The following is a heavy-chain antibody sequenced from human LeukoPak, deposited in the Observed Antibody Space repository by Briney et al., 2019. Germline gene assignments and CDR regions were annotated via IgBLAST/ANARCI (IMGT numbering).Heavy chain of an antibody. J-gene: IGHJ4*02. Sequence: SETLSLTCTVSGGSVSSGSYYWSWIRQPPGKGLEWIGYIYYSGSTNYNPSLKSRVTISVDTSKNQFSLKLSSVTAADTAVYYCARGREQQTLFYWGQGTLVTVSS. CDR3: ARGREQQTLFY. V-gene: IGHV4-61*01. D-gene: IGHD6-13*01. CDR1: GGSVSSGSYY. CDR2: IYYSGST.